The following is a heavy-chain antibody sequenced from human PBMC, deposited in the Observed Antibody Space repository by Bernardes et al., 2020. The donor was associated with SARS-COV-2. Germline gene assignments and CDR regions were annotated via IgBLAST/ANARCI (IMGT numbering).Heavy chain of an antibody. V-gene: IGHV3-30*18. CDR3: AKTHSGSYSDAFDI. CDR1: GFTFSSYG. CDR2: ISYDGSNK. J-gene: IGHJ3*02. D-gene: IGHD1-26*01. Sequence: VWSLRLSCAASGFTFSSYGMHWVRQAPGKGLEWVAVISYDGSNKYYADSVKGRFTISRDNSKNTLYLQMNSLRAEDTAVYYCAKTHSGSYSDAFDIWGQGTMVTVSS.